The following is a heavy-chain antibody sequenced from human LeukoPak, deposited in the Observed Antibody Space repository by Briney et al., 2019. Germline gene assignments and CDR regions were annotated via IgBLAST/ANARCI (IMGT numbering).Heavy chain of an antibody. CDR3: ARDHPTSLTTIFGVAPGAFDI. Sequence: GGSLRLSCAACGFTFSSYSKNWVRQAPGKGLEWFSYISSSSTIYYADSVKGRFTISRDNAKNSLYLQMNSLRAEDTAVYYCARDHPTSLTTIFGVAPGAFDIWGQGRVVTVSS. V-gene: IGHV3-48*01. D-gene: IGHD3-3*01. CDR1: GFTFSSYS. CDR2: ISSSSTI. J-gene: IGHJ3*02.